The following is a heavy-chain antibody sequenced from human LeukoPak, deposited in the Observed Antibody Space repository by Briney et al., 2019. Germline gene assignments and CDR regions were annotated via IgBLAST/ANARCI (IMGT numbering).Heavy chain of an antibody. CDR3: AKDPSYDGSGY. CDR1: GFTFSSYV. CDR2: ISGSGGTT. V-gene: IGHV3-23*01. J-gene: IGHJ4*02. D-gene: IGHD3-10*01. Sequence: PGGSLRLSCAASGFTFSSYVMSWVRQAPGKGLDWVSVISGSGGTTYYADSVKGRFTISRDNSKNTLYLQMNSLRAEDTAVYYCAKDPSYDGSGYWGQGTLVTVSS.